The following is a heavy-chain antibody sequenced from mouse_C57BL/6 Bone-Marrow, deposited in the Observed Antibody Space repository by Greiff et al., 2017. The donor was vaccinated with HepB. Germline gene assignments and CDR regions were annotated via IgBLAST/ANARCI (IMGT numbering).Heavy chain of an antibody. V-gene: IGHV1-54*01. J-gene: IGHJ3*01. Sequence: QVQLKQSGAELVRPGTSVKVSCKASGYAFTNYLIEWVKQRPGQGLEWIGVINPGGGGTNYNEKFKGKATLTADKSSSTAYMQLSSLTSEDSAVYFCARVAYGDDWTWFAYWGQGTLVTVSA. CDR3: ARVAYGDDWTWFAY. CDR1: GYAFTNYL. D-gene: IGHD2-2*01. CDR2: INPGGGGT.